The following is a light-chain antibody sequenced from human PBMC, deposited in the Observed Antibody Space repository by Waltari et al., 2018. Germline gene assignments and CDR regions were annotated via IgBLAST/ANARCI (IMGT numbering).Light chain of an antibody. CDR1: SSNIGAGYG. Sequence: QSVLTQPPSVSGAPGQRVIISCTGSSSNIGAGYGVHWYQQLPGTAPKLLIYGNSNRPSGVPDRFSGSKSGTSASLAITGLQAEDEADDYCQSYDSSLSVYVVFGGGTKLTVL. CDR3: QSYDSSLSVYVV. J-gene: IGLJ2*01. CDR2: GNS. V-gene: IGLV1-40*01.